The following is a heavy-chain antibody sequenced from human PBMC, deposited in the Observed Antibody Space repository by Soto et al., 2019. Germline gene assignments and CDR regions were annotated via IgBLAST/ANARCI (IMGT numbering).Heavy chain of an antibody. J-gene: IGHJ4*02. Sequence: SETLSLTCTVSGGSISSSSYYGGWIRQPPGKGLEWIGTIYYSGSTYYNPSLKSRVTISVDTSKNQFSLKLSSVTAADTAVYYCACPQKGDYRYYFDYWGQGTLVTVSS. CDR1: GGSISSSSYY. CDR2: IYYSGST. V-gene: IGHV4-39*01. CDR3: ACPQKGDYRYYFDY. D-gene: IGHD4-17*01.